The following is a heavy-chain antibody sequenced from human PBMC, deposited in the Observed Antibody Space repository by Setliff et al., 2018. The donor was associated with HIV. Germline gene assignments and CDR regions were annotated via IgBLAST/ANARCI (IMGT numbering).Heavy chain of an antibody. Sequence: PGGSLRLSCAASGFTFNSYAMSWVRQAPGKGLEWVSYISSSSSYTHYADSVKGRFTISRDNVKNSLYLQMNSLKASDTAMYYCARHPYSEEYYFDYWGQGTLVTVSS. V-gene: IGHV3-21*04. J-gene: IGHJ4*02. CDR1: GFTFNSYA. CDR2: ISSSSSYT. CDR3: ARHPYSEEYYFDY. D-gene: IGHD4-4*01.